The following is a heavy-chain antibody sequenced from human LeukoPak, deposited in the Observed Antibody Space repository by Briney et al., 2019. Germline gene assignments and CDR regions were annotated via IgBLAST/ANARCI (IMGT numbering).Heavy chain of an antibody. CDR1: GGTFSSYA. CDR3: ARGTYYYGSGSYSNFDY. Sequence: SVKVSCKASGGTFSSYAISWVRQAPGQGLEWMGGIIPIFGTANYAQKFQGRVTITADESTSTAYMELSSLRSEDTAVYYCARGTYYYGSGSYSNFDYWGQGTLVTVSS. J-gene: IGHJ4*02. CDR2: IIPIFGTA. D-gene: IGHD3-10*01. V-gene: IGHV1-69*13.